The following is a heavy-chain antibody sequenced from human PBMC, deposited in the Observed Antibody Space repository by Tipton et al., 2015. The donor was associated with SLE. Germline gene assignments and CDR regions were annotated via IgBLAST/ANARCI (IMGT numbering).Heavy chain of an antibody. J-gene: IGHJ3*02. CDR1: GGSISTYY. D-gene: IGHD3-10*01. V-gene: IGHV4-59*01. CDR3: ARDYYGSGFDAFDI. Sequence: TLSLTCTVSGGSISTYYWSWIRQPPKQGPEWIGWIYHTGSTDYNPSLKSRVTISVDTSKNQFSLRLSPVTAADTAVYYCARDYYGSGFDAFDIWGQGTMVTVSS. CDR2: IYHTGST.